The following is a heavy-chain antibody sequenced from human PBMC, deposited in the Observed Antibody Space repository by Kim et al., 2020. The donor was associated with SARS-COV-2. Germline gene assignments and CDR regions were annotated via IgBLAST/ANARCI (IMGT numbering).Heavy chain of an antibody. CDR1: GFTFDEYA. Sequence: GGSLRLSCAVSGFTFDEYAMHWVRQAPGKGLEWVSYISCNGGTIAYADSVKGRFTISRDNAKNSLYLQMNSLRPEDTALYYCARNKLFSSVLDFWGEGT. V-gene: IGHV3-9*01. CDR3: ARNKLFSSVLDF. D-gene: IGHD1-26*01. J-gene: IGHJ3*01. CDR2: ISCNGGTI.